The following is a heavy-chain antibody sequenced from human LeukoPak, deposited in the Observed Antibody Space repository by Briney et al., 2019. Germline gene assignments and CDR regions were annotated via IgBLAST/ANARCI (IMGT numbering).Heavy chain of an antibody. CDR2: ISGYNGNT. D-gene: IGHD3-10*01. Sequence: GASVKVSCKASGYTFTSYGITWVRQAPGQGLEWMGWISGYNGNTKYALKLQGRVTLTTDTSTSTAYMGLRSPRSDDTAVYYCARERNYYGSSLDAFDIWGQGTMVTVSS. V-gene: IGHV1-18*01. CDR3: ARERNYYGSSLDAFDI. CDR1: GYTFTSYG. J-gene: IGHJ3*02.